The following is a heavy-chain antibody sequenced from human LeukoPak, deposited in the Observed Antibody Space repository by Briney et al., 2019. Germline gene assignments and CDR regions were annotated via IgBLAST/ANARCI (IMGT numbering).Heavy chain of an antibody. J-gene: IGHJ4*02. CDR2: IYTSGST. CDR1: GGSISSYY. Sequence: PSETLSLTCTVSGGSISSYYWSWIRQPPGKGLEWIGYIYTSGSTNYNPSLKCRVTISVDTSKNQFSLKLSSVTAADTAVYYCARHRSWDENFDYWGQGTLVTVSS. D-gene: IGHD1-26*01. V-gene: IGHV4-4*09. CDR3: ARHRSWDENFDY.